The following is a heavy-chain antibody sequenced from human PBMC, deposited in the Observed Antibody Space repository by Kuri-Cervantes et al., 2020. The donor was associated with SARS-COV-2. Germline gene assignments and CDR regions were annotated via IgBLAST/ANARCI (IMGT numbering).Heavy chain of an antibody. CDR2: VDSDGSSV. Sequence: GGSLRLSCAASGFAFNHHWMHWVRQVPGKGLVWVSRVDSDGSSVTYADSVKGRFTSSRDNAKNTLYLQMNSLRAEDTAVYYCARGPPAAVGLYYFDYWGQGTLVTVSS. D-gene: IGHD6-19*01. V-gene: IGHV3-74*03. J-gene: IGHJ4*02. CDR3: ARGPPAAVGLYYFDY. CDR1: GFAFNHHW.